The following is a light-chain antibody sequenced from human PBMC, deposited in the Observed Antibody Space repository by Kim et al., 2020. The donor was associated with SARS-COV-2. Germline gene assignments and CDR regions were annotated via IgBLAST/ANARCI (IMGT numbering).Light chain of an antibody. CDR3: QQYVSSPLT. CDR1: QTVSSNY. CDR2: GAS. J-gene: IGKJ4*01. V-gene: IGKV3-20*01. Sequence: EIVLTQSPGTLSLSPGERATLSCRASQTVSSNYLAWYQQKPGQAPRLLISGASSRATGIPDRFSGSGSGTDFTLTISRLEPEDFAVYYCQQYVSSPLTFGGGTKVEIK.